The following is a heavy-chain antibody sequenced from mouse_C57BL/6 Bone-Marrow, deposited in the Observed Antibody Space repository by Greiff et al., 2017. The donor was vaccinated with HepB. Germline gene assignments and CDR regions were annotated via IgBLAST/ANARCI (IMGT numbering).Heavy chain of an antibody. Sequence: VQLQQSGAELARPGASVKMSCKASGYTFTSYTMHWVKQRPGQGLEWIGYINPSSGYTKYNQKFKDKATLTADKSSSTAYMQLSSLTSEDSAVYYCARRSNYSGYAMDYWGQGTSVTVSS. V-gene: IGHV1-4*01. D-gene: IGHD2-5*01. CDR1: GYTFTSYT. CDR2: INPSSGYT. J-gene: IGHJ4*01. CDR3: ARRSNYSGYAMDY.